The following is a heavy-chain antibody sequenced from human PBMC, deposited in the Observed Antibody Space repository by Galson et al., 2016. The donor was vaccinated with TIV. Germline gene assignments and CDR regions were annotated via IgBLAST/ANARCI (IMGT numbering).Heavy chain of an antibody. V-gene: IGHV3-23*01. D-gene: IGHD3-22*01. J-gene: IGHJ4*02. Sequence: SLRLSCAASGFTFSSFAMTRVRQAPGKGLEWVSRISAGGGRTDYADSVKGRFTISRDNPKNTLYLQMSSLRADDTAVYFCAKMDSSGFDYVRRFDFWGQGTLATVSS. CDR3: AKMDSSGFDYVRRFDF. CDR2: ISAGGGRT. CDR1: GFTFSSFA.